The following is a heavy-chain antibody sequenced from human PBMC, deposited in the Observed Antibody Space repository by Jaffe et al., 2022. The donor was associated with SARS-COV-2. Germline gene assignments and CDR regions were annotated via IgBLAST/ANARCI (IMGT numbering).Heavy chain of an antibody. D-gene: IGHD3-10*01. V-gene: IGHV4-59*13. CDR3: ARGHVYASGTYYHLRVIPPYYFDH. CDR2: INYSGST. Sequence: QVQLQESGPGLVKPSETLSLTCSISGDSIRSYYWSWIRQPPGKGLEWIGYINYSGSTNYNPSLKSRVTISIDTSRNQFSLDLSSATAADTAVYYCARGHVYASGTYYHLRVIPPYYFDHWGQGTLVTVSS. J-gene: IGHJ4*02. CDR1: GDSIRSYY.